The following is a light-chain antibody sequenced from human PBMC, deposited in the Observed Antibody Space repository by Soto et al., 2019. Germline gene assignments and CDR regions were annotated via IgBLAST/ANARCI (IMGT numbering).Light chain of an antibody. Sequence: QSALTQPASVSGSPGQSITISCTRTSSDVGGFNYVSWYQQHPGKAPKLMIYDVTNRPSGVSYRFSGSKSGNTASLTISGLQAEDEADYYCNSYTTSNTRQIVFXTGTKVTVL. CDR1: SSDVGGFNY. J-gene: IGLJ1*01. V-gene: IGLV2-14*03. CDR3: NSYTTSNTRQIV. CDR2: DVT.